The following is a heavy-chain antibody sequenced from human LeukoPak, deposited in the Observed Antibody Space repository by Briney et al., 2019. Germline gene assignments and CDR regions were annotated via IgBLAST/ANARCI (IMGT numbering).Heavy chain of an antibody. Sequence: SETLSLTCTVSGGSISSSSYYWGWIRQPPGKGLEWIGSSYYSGSSNYNPSLKSRVTISVDASKNQFSLKLSSVTAADTAVDYFARGLGRRAYYYGSGSANWFDPWGQGTLVTVSS. CDR2: SYYSGSS. D-gene: IGHD3-10*01. V-gene: IGHV4-39*07. CDR3: ARGLGRRAYYYGSGSANWFDP. CDR1: GGSISSSSYY. J-gene: IGHJ5*02.